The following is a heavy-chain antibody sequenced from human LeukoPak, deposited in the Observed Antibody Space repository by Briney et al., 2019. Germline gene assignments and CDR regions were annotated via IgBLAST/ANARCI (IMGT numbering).Heavy chain of an antibody. CDR3: ARYGRYRAFDI. CDR2: INSDVSTT. V-gene: IGHV3-74*01. D-gene: IGHD1-26*01. Sequence: PGGSLRLYCAASGFTSRGYWMHWVRQVPGKGLVWVSRINSDVSTTNYADSVKGRFTISRDNAKNTIYLQMNSLRAEDTAVYYCARYGRYRAFDIWGPGTVVTVSS. J-gene: IGHJ3*02. CDR1: GFTSRGYW.